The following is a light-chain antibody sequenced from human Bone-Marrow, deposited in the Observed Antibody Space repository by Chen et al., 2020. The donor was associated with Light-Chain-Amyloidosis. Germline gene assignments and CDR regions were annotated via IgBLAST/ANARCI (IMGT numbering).Light chain of an antibody. Sequence: QSALTQPASVSGSPGQSITISCTGTSSDVGGYNYVSWYQQHPGKAPKLMIYDVSNRPSGVSNRVSGSKSGNTASLTISGLQAEDEADCYCSAYTSSSTYVFGTGTKVTGL. J-gene: IGLJ1*01. CDR1: SSDVGGYNY. CDR2: DVS. CDR3: SAYTSSSTYV. V-gene: IGLV2-14*01.